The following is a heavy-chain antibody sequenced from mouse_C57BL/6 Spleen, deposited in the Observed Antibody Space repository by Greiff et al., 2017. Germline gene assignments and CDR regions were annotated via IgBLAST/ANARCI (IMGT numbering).Heavy chain of an antibody. V-gene: IGHV5-16*01. CDR3: AREYDYDGGWYFDV. J-gene: IGHJ1*03. Sequence: EVKVVESEGGLVQPGSSMKLSCTASGFTFSDYYMAWVRQVPEKGLEWVANINYDGSSTYYLDSLKSRFIISRDNAKNILYLQMSSLKSEDTATYYCAREYDYDGGWYFDVWGTGTTVTVSS. D-gene: IGHD2-4*01. CDR2: INYDGSST. CDR1: GFTFSDYY.